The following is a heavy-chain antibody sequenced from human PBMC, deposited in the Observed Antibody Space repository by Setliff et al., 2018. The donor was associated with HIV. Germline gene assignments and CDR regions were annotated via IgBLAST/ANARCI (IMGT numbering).Heavy chain of an antibody. D-gene: IGHD4-17*01. Sequence: SETLSLTCAVYGESFSVYYWSWIRQPPGMGLEWIGEINHSGSANCNPSLKSRVTISVDTSKNQFSLNLSSVTAADTAVYYCARGLYYGDYGYWGQGTLVTVSS. CDR3: ARGLYYGDYGY. J-gene: IGHJ4*02. CDR1: GESFSVYY. V-gene: IGHV4-34*01. CDR2: INHSGSA.